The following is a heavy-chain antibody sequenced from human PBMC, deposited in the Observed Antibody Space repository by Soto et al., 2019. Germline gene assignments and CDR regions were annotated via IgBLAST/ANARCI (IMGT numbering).Heavy chain of an antibody. J-gene: IGHJ6*02. D-gene: IGHD3-9*01. CDR3: ARDLGILNGYSLYYYYGMDV. CDR1: GDSVSSNSAA. Sequence: PSQTLSLTCVISGDSVSSNSAAWNWIRQSPSRGLEWLGRTYYMSKWYNDYAVSVKSRITIIPVTSKNQFSLQLNSVTPEDTAVYYCARDLGILNGYSLYYYYGMDVWGQGTTVTVSS. CDR2: TYYMSKWYN. V-gene: IGHV6-1*01.